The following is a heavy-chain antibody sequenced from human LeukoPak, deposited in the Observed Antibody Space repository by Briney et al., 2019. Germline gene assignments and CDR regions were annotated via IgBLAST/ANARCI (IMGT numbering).Heavy chain of an antibody. CDR1: GFTFSSYS. V-gene: IGHV3-21*01. CDR2: ISSSSSYI. J-gene: IGHJ4*02. D-gene: IGHD1-1*01. CDR3: ATTGTTHYTIDY. Sequence: GGSLRLSCAASGFTFSSYSMNWVRQAPGKGLEWVSSISSSSSYIYYADSVKGRFTISRDNAKNSLYLQMNSLRAEDTAVYYCATTGTTHYTIDYWGQGTLVTVSS.